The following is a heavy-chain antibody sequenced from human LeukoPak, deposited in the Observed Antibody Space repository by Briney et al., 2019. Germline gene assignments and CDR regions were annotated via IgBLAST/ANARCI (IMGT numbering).Heavy chain of an antibody. V-gene: IGHV4-34*01. J-gene: IGHJ4*02. Sequence: SETLSLTCAVYGGSFRGYYWSWIRQPPGKGLEWIGETNHSGSTNYNPSLKSRVTISVDTSKNQFSLKLSSVTAADTAVYYCARDRIVGAIFDYWGQGTLVTVSS. CDR3: ARDRIVGAIFDY. CDR2: TNHSGST. CDR1: GGSFRGYY. D-gene: IGHD1-26*01.